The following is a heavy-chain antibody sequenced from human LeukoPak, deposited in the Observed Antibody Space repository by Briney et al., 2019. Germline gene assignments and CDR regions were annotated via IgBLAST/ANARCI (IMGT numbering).Heavy chain of an antibody. CDR1: GFTFSDYY. Sequence: GGSLRLSCAASGFTFSDYYMSWIRQAPGKGLEWVSSISSSSSYIYYADSVKGRFTISRDNAKNSLYLQMNSLRAEDTAVYYCAKDSVSIAVAGPFDYWGQGTLVTVSS. J-gene: IGHJ4*02. CDR2: ISSSSSYI. V-gene: IGHV3-11*05. CDR3: AKDSVSIAVAGPFDY. D-gene: IGHD6-19*01.